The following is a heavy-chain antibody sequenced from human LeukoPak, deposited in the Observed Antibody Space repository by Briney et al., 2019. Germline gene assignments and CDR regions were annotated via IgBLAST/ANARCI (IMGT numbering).Heavy chain of an antibody. Sequence: GSLRLSCAASGFTFSSYSMNWVRQAPGKGLEWVSYISSDSTSIYYADSVKGRFTISRDNAKNSLYLQMNSLRAEDTAVYYCATSYGSGSYIVWFDPWGQGTLVTVSS. D-gene: IGHD3-10*01. CDR3: ATSYGSGSYIVWFDP. J-gene: IGHJ5*02. CDR2: ISSDSTSI. V-gene: IGHV3-48*04. CDR1: GFTFSSYS.